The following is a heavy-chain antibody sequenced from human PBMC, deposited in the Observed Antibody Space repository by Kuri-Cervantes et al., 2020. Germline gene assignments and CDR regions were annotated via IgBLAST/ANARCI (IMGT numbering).Heavy chain of an antibody. V-gene: IGHV1-69*05. CDR3: ARSHSGYGSPPYYYYYYMDV. D-gene: IGHD5-12*01. CDR2: IIPIFGTA. J-gene: IGHJ6*03. Sequence: ASVKVSCKASGYTFTSYGISWVRQAPGQGLEWMGGIIPIFGTANYAQKFQGRVTITTDESTSTAYMELSSLRSEDTAVYYCARSHSGYGSPPYYYYYYMDVWGKGTTVTVSS. CDR1: GYTFTSYG.